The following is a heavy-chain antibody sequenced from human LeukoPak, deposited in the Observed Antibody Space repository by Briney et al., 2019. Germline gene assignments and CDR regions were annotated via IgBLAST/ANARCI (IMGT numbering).Heavy chain of an antibody. CDR1: GGTFSSYA. J-gene: IGHJ4*02. CDR2: IIPIFGTA. CDR3: ARSALVGYYDSSGYGFDY. V-gene: IGHV1-69*05. Sequence: SVKVSCKASGGTFSSYAISWVRQAPGQGLEWMGGIIPIFGTANYAQKFQGRVTITTDESTSTAYMELSSLRSDDTAVYYCARSALVGYYDSSGYGFDYWGQGTLVTVSS. D-gene: IGHD3-22*01.